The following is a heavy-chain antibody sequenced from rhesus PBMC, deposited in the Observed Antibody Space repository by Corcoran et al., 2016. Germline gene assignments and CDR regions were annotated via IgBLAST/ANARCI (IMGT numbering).Heavy chain of an antibody. Sequence: QVQLQESGPGQVKPSETLSLTCTVSGASISSYWWSWIRPPPGKGLEWIGEINGNSGSTNYNPSLKSRVTISSDTSKNQFSLKLSSVTAADTAVYYCAMGGTAYFDYWGQGVLVTVSS. CDR1: GASISSYW. J-gene: IGHJ4*01. CDR2: INGNSGST. D-gene: IGHD1-1*01. V-gene: IGHV4-80*01. CDR3: AMGGTAYFDY.